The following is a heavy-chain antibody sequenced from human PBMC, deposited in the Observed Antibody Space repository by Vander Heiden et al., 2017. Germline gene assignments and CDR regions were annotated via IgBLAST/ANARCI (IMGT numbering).Heavy chain of an antibody. CDR3: TGAHPLF. Sequence: EMQLVESGGAFAQPGGSLRISCAASGFTFNNFCMGWVRQAPGKGLEWVANREGDGSDKYYVDSVEGRFTISRDNAKNSVYLQMNSLRAEDTAVYYCTGAHPLFWGQGALVTVSS. CDR1: GFTFNNFC. J-gene: IGHJ4*02. CDR2: REGDGSDK. V-gene: IGHV3-7*01.